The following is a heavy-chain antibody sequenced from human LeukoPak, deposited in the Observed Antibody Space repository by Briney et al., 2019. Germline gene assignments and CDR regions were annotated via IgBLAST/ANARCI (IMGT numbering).Heavy chain of an antibody. D-gene: IGHD3-22*01. CDR2: VAYTGRT. Sequence: LDTLSLTCTVSGGSPSGHYWSWIPRPRGKRLGWIGYVAYTGRTKYNPSLKSRVTISIDRPKSQFSLTPTSVTSADTAVYSCARLLDNDISGDPDTFDVWGQGTTVIVSS. CDR3: ARLLDNDISGDPDTFDV. CDR1: GGSPSGHY. J-gene: IGHJ3*01. V-gene: IGHV4-59*07.